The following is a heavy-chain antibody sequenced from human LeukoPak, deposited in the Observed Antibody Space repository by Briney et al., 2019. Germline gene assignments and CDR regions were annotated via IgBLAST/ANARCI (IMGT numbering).Heavy chain of an antibody. V-gene: IGHV4-61*02. CDR3: ARDIGRFGELFSDY. J-gene: IGHJ4*02. D-gene: IGHD3-10*01. Sequence: SQTLSLTCTVSGFSISSGSYCWSWIRQPAGKGLEWIGRIYTSGTTNYDPSLKSRVTISVDTSKNQVSLKLSSVTAADTAVYYCARDIGRFGELFSDYWGQGTLVTVSS. CDR2: IYTSGTT. CDR1: GFSISSGSYC.